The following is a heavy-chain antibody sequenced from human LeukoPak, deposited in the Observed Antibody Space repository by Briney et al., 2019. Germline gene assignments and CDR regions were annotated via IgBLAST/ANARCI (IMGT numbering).Heavy chain of an antibody. CDR3: ARSSGSYRAFDS. CDR1: GFIFSNFE. V-gene: IGHV3-48*03. D-gene: IGHD3-22*01. J-gene: IGHJ5*01. CDR2: ISHTGDI. Sequence: PGGSLRLSCAASGFIFSNFEMNWVRQAPGKGLEWVSHISHTGDIKYTDIVKGRFTISRDNSKNSQYLQMTSLRDEDTAVYCCARSSGSYRAFDSWGQGILVTVSS.